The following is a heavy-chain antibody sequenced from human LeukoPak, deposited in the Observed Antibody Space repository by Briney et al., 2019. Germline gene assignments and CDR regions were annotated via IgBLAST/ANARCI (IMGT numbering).Heavy chain of an antibody. J-gene: IGHJ5*02. V-gene: IGHV1-2*02. CDR3: ARDFGPDYDTLTGYYIDP. Sequence: ASVKVSCKASGYTFTGYYMHWARQAPGQGLEWMGWINPNSGGTNYAQKFQGRVTMTRDTSISTAYMELSRLRSDDTAVYYCARDFGPDYDTLTGYYIDPWGQGTLVTVSS. CDR2: INPNSGGT. D-gene: IGHD3-9*01. CDR1: GYTFTGYY.